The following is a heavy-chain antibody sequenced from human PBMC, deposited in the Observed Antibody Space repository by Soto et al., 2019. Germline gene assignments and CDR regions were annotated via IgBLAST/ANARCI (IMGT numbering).Heavy chain of an antibody. Sequence: GGSLRLSCAASGFTFSNYWMHWVRQAPGKGLEWVSRISGNGDTTTYADSVRGRFTISTDNAKNTVYLQMNSLRDEDTAVYYCAVVMTGYYSPFDYWGQGTLVTVSS. CDR1: GFTFSNYW. CDR3: AVVMTGYYSPFDY. J-gene: IGHJ4*02. V-gene: IGHV3-74*01. CDR2: ISGNGDTT. D-gene: IGHD3-9*01.